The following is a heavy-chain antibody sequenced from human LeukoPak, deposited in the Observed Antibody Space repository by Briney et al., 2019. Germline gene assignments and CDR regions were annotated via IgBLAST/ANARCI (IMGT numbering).Heavy chain of an antibody. CDR1: VGSISSYY. CDR3: ARARVVVASLFDY. D-gene: IGHD5-12*01. CDR2: ISHSGST. Sequence: SDTQSLTCTVSVGSISSYYWSWIRQPPGKALEWIGYISHSGSTTYNPSLKSRVTISIDTSRNQFSLKLTSVTAADTAVYYCARARVVVASLFDYWGQGTLVAVSS. J-gene: IGHJ4*02. V-gene: IGHV4-59*07.